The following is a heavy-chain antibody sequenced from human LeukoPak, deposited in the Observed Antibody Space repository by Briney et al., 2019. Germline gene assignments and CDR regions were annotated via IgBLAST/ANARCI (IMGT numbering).Heavy chain of an antibody. V-gene: IGHV4-39*07. Sequence: SETLSLTCTVSGGSISSSSYYWGWIRQPPGKGLEWIGNIYYSGSTYYNPSLKSRVTISVDTSKNQFSLKLSSVTAADTAVYYCARDQASGWNYFDYWGQGTLVTVSS. J-gene: IGHJ4*02. CDR2: IYYSGST. CDR1: GGSISSSSYY. D-gene: IGHD1-26*01. CDR3: ARDQASGWNYFDY.